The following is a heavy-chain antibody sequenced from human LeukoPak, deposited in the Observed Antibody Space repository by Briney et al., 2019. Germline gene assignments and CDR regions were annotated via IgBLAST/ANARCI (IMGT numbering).Heavy chain of an antibody. CDR1: GGSISRYH. D-gene: IGHD2-15*01. Sequence: SETLSLTCTVSGGSISRYHWSWMRQPPGKGLEWIGYISNSGCTNYNPSLKSRVPLSEDTSKNHFSLKLSSVTAADTAVYYCARYCTVGSCLAYWGQGPLVTVPS. CDR2: ISNSGCT. J-gene: IGHJ1*01. V-gene: IGHV4-59*08. CDR3: ARYCTVGSCLAY.